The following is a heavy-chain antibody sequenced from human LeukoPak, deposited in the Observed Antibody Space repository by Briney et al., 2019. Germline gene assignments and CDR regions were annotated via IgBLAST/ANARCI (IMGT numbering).Heavy chain of an antibody. V-gene: IGHV4-59*01. D-gene: IGHD6-19*01. CDR2: IYYSGST. CDR3: ARNRHGYGSGRSWFDP. CDR1: GGSISSYY. J-gene: IGHJ5*02. Sequence: SETLSLTCTVSGGSISSYYWSWIRQPPGKGLEWIGYIYYSGSTNYNPSLKSRVTIPVDTSKNQFSLKLSSVTAADTAVYYCARNRHGYGSGRSWFDPWGQGTLVTVSS.